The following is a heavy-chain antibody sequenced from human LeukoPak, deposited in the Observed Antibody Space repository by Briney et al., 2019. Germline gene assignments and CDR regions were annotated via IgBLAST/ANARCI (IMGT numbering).Heavy chain of an antibody. V-gene: IGHV3-21*01. CDR1: GFTFSSYS. J-gene: IGHJ6*03. CDR3: ARDVRLTDMGYYYYYMDV. CDR2: ISSSSSYI. D-gene: IGHD2-15*01. Sequence: PGKSLRLSCAASGFTFSSYSMNRVRQAPGKGLEWVSSISSSSSYIYYADSVKGRFTISRDNAKNSLYLQMNNLRAEDTAVYYCARDVRLTDMGYYYYYMDVWGKGTTVTVSS.